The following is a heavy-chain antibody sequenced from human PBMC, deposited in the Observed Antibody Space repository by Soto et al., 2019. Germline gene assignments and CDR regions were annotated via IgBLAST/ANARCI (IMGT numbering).Heavy chain of an antibody. CDR3: ARAQGSSTSLEIYYYYYYGMDV. CDR2: IIPISDTT. CDR1: GGTFSSYA. J-gene: IGHJ6*02. V-gene: IGHV1-69*01. D-gene: IGHD2-2*01. Sequence: QVQLVQSGAEVKKPGSSVKVSCKASGGTFSSYAISWVRQAPGQGLEWMGGIIPISDTTNYAQKLQGRVTITADESTSTAYMELSSVRAEDTAVYYCARAQGSSTSLEIYYYYYYGMDVWGQGTTVTVSS.